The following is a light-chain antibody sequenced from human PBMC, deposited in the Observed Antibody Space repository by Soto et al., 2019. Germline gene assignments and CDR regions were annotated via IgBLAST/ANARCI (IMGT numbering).Light chain of an antibody. J-gene: IGLJ1*01. CDR2: VNS. CDR3: QSYDSSLSGYV. Sequence: QSVLTQPPSVSGAPGQRVTISCTGSSSNIGAGYDVHWYQQLPGTAPRLLIYVNSNRPSGVPDRFSGSKSGTSASLAITGLQAEDEADYCCQSYDSSLSGYVFGTGTKLTVL. V-gene: IGLV1-40*01. CDR1: SSNIGAGYD.